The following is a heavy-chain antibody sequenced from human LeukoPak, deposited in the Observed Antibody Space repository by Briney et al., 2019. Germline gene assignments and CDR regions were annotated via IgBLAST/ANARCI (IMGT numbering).Heavy chain of an antibody. CDR2: IYPGDSDT. V-gene: IGHV5-51*01. CDR1: GYSFTSYW. Sequence: GESLKISCQGPGYSFTSYWIGWVRQMPGKGLEWMGIIYPGDSDTRYSPSFQGQVTISADKSISTAYLQWSSLKASDTAMYYCARRDYYDSSGYSPFDYWGQGTLVTVSS. D-gene: IGHD3-22*01. J-gene: IGHJ4*02. CDR3: ARRDYYDSSGYSPFDY.